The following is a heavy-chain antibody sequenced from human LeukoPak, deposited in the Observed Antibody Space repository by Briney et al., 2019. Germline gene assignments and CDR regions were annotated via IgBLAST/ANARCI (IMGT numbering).Heavy chain of an antibody. D-gene: IGHD6-13*01. J-gene: IGHJ5*02. Sequence: GGSLRLSCAASGFTFDDYAMHWVRQAPGKGLEWVSGISWNSGSIGYADSVKGRFTISRDNSKNTLYLQMNSLRAEDTAVYYCARGGPIVAAKRWFDPWGQGTLVTVSS. CDR2: ISWNSGSI. CDR1: GFTFDDYA. V-gene: IGHV3-9*01. CDR3: ARGGPIVAAKRWFDP.